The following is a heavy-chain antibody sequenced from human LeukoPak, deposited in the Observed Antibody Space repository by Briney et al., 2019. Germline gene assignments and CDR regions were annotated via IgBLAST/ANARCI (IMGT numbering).Heavy chain of an antibody. J-gene: IGHJ3*02. CDR3: ARALRPGIAAAGSFDI. Sequence: SETLSLTCTVSGGSISSYYWSWIRQPPGKGLEWIGYIYYSGSTNYNPSLKGRVTISVDTSKNQFSLKLSSVTAADTAVYYCARALRPGIAAAGSFDIWGQGTMVTVSS. CDR2: IYYSGST. V-gene: IGHV4-59*01. D-gene: IGHD6-13*01. CDR1: GGSISSYY.